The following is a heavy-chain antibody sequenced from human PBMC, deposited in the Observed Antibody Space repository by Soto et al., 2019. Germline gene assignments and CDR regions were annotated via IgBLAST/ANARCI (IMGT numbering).Heavy chain of an antibody. V-gene: IGHV4-39*01. Sequence: PSETLSLTCTVSGGSISSGGYYWSWIRQPPGKGLEWIGSIYYSGSTYYNPSLKSRVTISVDTSKNQFSLKLSSVTAADTAVYYCARHVSSGYRSWYNRYNWFDPWGQGTLVTVSS. D-gene: IGHD6-13*01. CDR2: IYYSGST. CDR3: ARHVSSGYRSWYNRYNWFDP. CDR1: GGSISSGGYY. J-gene: IGHJ5*02.